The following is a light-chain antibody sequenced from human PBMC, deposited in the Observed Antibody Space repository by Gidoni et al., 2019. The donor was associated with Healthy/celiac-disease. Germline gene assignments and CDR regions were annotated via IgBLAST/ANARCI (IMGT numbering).Light chain of an antibody. CDR1: NIGSKN. CDR2: RES. V-gene: IGLV3-9*01. Sequence: SYELTQPLSVSVALGQTARITCGGNNIGSKNVHWYQQKPGQAPGLVIYRESNRPSGIPERFSGSNSGNTATLTISRAQAGDEADYYCQVWDSSLYVFGTGTKVTVL. CDR3: QVWDSSLYV. J-gene: IGLJ1*01.